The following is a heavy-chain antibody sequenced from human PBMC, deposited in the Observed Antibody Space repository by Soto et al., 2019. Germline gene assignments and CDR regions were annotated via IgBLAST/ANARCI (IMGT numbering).Heavy chain of an antibody. CDR2: ISYDGSNK. CDR3: AREYDSSGYYYIGPPCFDP. Sequence: GGSLXLSCAASGFXFSSYAMHWVRQAPGKGLEWVAVISYDGSNKYYADSVKGRFTISRDNSKNTLYLQMNSLRAEDTAVYYCAREYDSSGYYYIGPPCFDPWGQGTLVTVSS. J-gene: IGHJ5*02. V-gene: IGHV3-30-3*01. D-gene: IGHD3-22*01. CDR1: GFXFSSYA.